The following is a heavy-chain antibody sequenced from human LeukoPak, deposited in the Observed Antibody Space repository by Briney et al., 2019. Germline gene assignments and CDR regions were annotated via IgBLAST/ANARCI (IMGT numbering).Heavy chain of an antibody. CDR2: ISSNGGST. J-gene: IGHJ6*02. Sequence: PGGSLRLSCAASGFTFSSYAMHWVRQAPGKGLEYVSAISSNGGSTYYANSVKGRFTISRDNSKNTLYLQMGSLRAEDMAVYYCARGWYASPYYYYGMDVWAKGPRSPSP. CDR1: GFTFSSYA. V-gene: IGHV3-64*01. CDR3: ARGWYASPYYYYGMDV. D-gene: IGHD2-2*01.